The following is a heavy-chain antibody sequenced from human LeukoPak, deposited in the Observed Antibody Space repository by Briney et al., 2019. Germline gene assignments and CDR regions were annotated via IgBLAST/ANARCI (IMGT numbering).Heavy chain of an antibody. CDR2: FYTSGST. CDR1: GGSISSYY. CDR3: ARDKIYYGSGSYYPRAAFDY. D-gene: IGHD3-10*01. V-gene: IGHV4-4*07. Sequence: SETLSLTCTVSGGSISSYYWSWIRQPAGKGLEWIGRFYTSGSTNYNPSLKSRVTMSVDTSKNQFSLKLSSVTAADTAVYYCARDKIYYGSGSYYPRAAFDYWGQGTLVTVSS. J-gene: IGHJ4*02.